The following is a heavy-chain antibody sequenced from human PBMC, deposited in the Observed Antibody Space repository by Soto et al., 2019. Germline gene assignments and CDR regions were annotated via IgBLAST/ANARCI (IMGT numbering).Heavy chain of an antibody. J-gene: IGHJ6*02. CDR1: GGSISSGGHY. CDR3: ARAPIPNWNYYGMDV. CDR2: IYYDGNT. D-gene: IGHD1-1*01. Sequence: KPSETLSLTCTVSGGSISSGGHYWSWIRQHPGKGLEWVGDIYYDGNTYYSPSLKSRIAMSIDTSKDQFSLRLNAVTAADTAVYYCARAPIPNWNYYGMDVWGQGTTVTVSS. V-gene: IGHV4-31*03.